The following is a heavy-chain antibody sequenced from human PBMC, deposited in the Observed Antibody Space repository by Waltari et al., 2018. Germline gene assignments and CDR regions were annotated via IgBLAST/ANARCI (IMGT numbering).Heavy chain of an antibody. V-gene: IGHV3-30*02. Sequence: QVQLVESGGGVVQPGGSLRLSCAASGFTFSSYGMHWVRQAPGKGLEWVAFIRYDGSNKYYADSVKGRFTISRDNSKNTLYLQMNSLRAEDTAVYYCAKDGGDYVNYYYYMDVWGKGTTVTVSS. CDR2: IRYDGSNK. CDR3: AKDGGDYVNYYYYMDV. D-gene: IGHD4-17*01. CDR1: GFTFSSYG. J-gene: IGHJ6*03.